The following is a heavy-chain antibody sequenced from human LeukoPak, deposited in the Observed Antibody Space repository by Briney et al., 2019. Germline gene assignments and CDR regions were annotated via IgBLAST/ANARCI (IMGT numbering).Heavy chain of an antibody. CDR3: AKDLSSSSSLDY. CDR2: ISYDGSNK. J-gene: IGHJ4*02. CDR1: GFTFSSYG. Sequence: GGSLRLSCAASGFTFSSYGMHWVRQAPGKGLEWEAVISYDGSNKYYADSVKGRFTISRDNSKNTLYLQMNSLRAEDTAVYYCAKDLSSSSSLDYWGQGTLVTVSS. V-gene: IGHV3-30*18. D-gene: IGHD6-6*01.